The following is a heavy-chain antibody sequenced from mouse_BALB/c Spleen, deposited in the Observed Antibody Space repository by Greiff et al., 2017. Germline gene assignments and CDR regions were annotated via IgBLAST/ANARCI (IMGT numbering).Heavy chain of an antibody. D-gene: IGHD2-1*01. CDR3: ARDGNYSSYAMDY. CDR2: ILPGSGST. CDR1: GYTFSSYW. V-gene: IGHV1-9*01. Sequence: QVQLQQSGAELMKPGASVKISCKATGYTFSSYWIEWVKQRPGHGLEWLGEILPGSGSTNYNEKFKGKATFTADTSSNTAYMQLSSLTSEDSAVYYCARDGNYSSYAMDYWGQGTSVTVSS. J-gene: IGHJ4*01.